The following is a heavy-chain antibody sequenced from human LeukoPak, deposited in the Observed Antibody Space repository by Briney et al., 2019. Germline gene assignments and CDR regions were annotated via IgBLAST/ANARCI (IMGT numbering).Heavy chain of an antibody. J-gene: IGHJ4*02. D-gene: IGHD5-18*01. CDR1: GFTFSSYA. Sequence: GGSLRLSCAASGFTFSSYAMSWVRQAPGKGLEWVSAISGSGGSTYYADSVKGRFTISRDNSKNTLYLQMNSLRAEDTAVYYCAKEGLTWIQLWLVGYFDYWGQGTLVTVSS. V-gene: IGHV3-23*01. CDR3: AKEGLTWIQLWLVGYFDY. CDR2: ISGSGGST.